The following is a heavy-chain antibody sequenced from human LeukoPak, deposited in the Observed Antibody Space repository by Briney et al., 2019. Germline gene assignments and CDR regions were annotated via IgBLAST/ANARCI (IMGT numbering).Heavy chain of an antibody. CDR1: GYTFTSYY. V-gene: IGHV1-46*01. J-gene: IGHJ4*02. D-gene: IGHD3-22*01. CDR2: INPSGGST. CDR3: ARGTPVAYYDSSVGGEHRH. Sequence: ASVKVSCKASGYTFTSYYMHWVRQAPGQGLEWMGIINPSGGSTSYAQKFQGRVTMTRDTSTSTVYMELSSLRSEDTAVYYCARGTPVAYYDSSVGGEHRHWGQGTLVTVSS.